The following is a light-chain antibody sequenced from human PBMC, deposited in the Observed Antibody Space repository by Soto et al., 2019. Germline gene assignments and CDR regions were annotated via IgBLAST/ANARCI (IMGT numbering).Light chain of an antibody. CDR3: QQYNSYPWT. CDR1: QGISNF. CDR2: DAS. J-gene: IGKJ1*01. Sequence: AIQFTQSPSSLSASVGNRVTITFRASQGISNFLAWYQQKPGKAPKLLIYDASSLESGVPSRFSGSGSVTEFTLTISSLQPDDFATYYCQQYNSYPWTFGQGTKVDIK. V-gene: IGKV1-13*02.